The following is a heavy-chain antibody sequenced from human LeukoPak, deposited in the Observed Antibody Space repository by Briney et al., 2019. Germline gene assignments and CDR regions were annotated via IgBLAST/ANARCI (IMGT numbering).Heavy chain of an antibody. D-gene: IGHD1-1*01. CDR3: ARDRGNNWGGGSDY. J-gene: IGHJ4*02. Sequence: ASVKVSCKASGYTFTDYSMHWVRQGQAPGQGLEWMGWINSNGGVTNYAQKFQGRVTLTRDTSISIAYMEINRLTSDDTAVYYCARDRGNNWGGGSDYWGQGTLVTVSS. CDR2: INSNGGVT. CDR1: GYTFTDYS. V-gene: IGHV1-2*02.